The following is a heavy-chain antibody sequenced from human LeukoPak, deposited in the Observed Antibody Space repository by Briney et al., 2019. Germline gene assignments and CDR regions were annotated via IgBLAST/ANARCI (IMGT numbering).Heavy chain of an antibody. CDR1: GGSISSGGYY. Sequence: SQTLSLTCTVSGGSISSGGYYWSWIRQHPGKGLEWIGYIYYSGSTYYNPSLKSRVTISVDTSKNQFSLKLSSVTAADTAVYYCARVDDFRRWFDPWGQGTLVTVSS. J-gene: IGHJ5*02. CDR2: IYYSGST. CDR3: ARVDDFRRWFDP. D-gene: IGHD3-3*01. V-gene: IGHV4-31*03.